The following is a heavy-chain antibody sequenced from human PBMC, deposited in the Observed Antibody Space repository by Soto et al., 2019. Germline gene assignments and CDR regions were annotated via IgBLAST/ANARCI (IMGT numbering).Heavy chain of an antibody. V-gene: IGHV3-48*01. Sequence: GGSLTLSCAASGFSFSSYSMNWVRQAPGKGLEWVSYISISSSTIYYADSVKGRFTISRDNAKNSLYLQMNSLRAEDTAFYYCARDHDFWSGYHPFDYWGQGTLVTVSS. D-gene: IGHD3-3*01. CDR3: ARDHDFWSGYHPFDY. CDR2: ISISSSTI. CDR1: GFSFSSYS. J-gene: IGHJ4*02.